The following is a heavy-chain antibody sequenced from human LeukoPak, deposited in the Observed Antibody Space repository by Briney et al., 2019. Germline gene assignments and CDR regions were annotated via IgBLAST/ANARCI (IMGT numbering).Heavy chain of an antibody. D-gene: IGHD2-15*01. Sequence: GGSLRLSCAASGFSFSSYAMHWVRQAPGKGLEWVAVISYDEYINFYADSVKGRFTVSRDNSKNTLYLQMNSLRAEDTAVYYCASEENYSLDYRGQGTLVTVSS. CDR1: GFSFSSYA. V-gene: IGHV3-30-3*01. CDR2: ISYDEYIN. CDR3: ASEENYSLDY. J-gene: IGHJ4*02.